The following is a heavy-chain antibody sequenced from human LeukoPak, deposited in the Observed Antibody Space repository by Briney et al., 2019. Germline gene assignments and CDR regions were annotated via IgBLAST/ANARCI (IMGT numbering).Heavy chain of an antibody. CDR2: IIPILGIA. Sequence: ASVKVSCKASGGTFSSYAISWVRQAPGQGLEWMGRIIPILGIANYAQKFQGRVTITADKSTSTAYMELSSLRSEDTAVYYCARVPHSSGWYNWFDPWGQGTLVTVSS. D-gene: IGHD6-19*01. V-gene: IGHV1-69*04. CDR3: ARVPHSSGWYNWFDP. J-gene: IGHJ5*02. CDR1: GGTFSSYA.